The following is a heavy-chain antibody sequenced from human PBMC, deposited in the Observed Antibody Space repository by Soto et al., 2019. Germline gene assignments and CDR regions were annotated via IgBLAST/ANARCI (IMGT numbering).Heavy chain of an antibody. CDR2: ISAYNGNT. CDR3: ARDRKGDFWSGYYEGAFDI. J-gene: IGHJ3*02. V-gene: IGHV1-18*04. Sequence: ASVKVSCKASGYTFTSYGISWVRQAPGQGLEWMGWISAYNGNTNYAQKLQGRVTMTTDTSTSTAYMELRSLRSDDTAVYYCARDRKGDFWSGYYEGAFDIWGQGTMVTV. D-gene: IGHD3-3*01. CDR1: GYTFTSYG.